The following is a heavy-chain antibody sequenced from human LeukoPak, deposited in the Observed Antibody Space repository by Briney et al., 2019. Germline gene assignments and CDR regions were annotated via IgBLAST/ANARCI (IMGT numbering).Heavy chain of an antibody. V-gene: IGHV4-30-4*08. Sequence: SQTLSLTCTVSGGSISSGDYYWSWIRQPPGTGLEWIGYIYYSGSTYYNPSLKSRVTISVDTSKNQFSLKLSSVTAADTAVYYCARDDFWSGYLDYWGQGTLVTVSS. CDR2: IYYSGST. D-gene: IGHD3-3*01. CDR1: GGSISSGDYY. CDR3: ARDDFWSGYLDY. J-gene: IGHJ4*02.